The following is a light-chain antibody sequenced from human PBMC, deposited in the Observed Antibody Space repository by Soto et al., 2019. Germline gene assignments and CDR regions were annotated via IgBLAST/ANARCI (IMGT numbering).Light chain of an antibody. J-gene: IGKJ2*01. V-gene: IGKV1-33*01. Sequence: DIQMTQSPSSLSASVGDRVTITCQASQDISNYLNWYQQKPGKAPKLLIYDASNLETGVPSRFSGSGSGTDFTFPISSLQPEDIATYYCQQYDHLYTCGQGTKLEIK. CDR2: DAS. CDR3: QQYDHLYT. CDR1: QDISNY.